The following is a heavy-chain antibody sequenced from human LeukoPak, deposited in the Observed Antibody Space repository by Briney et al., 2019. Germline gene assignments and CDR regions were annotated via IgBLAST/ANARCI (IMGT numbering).Heavy chain of an antibody. CDR3: ARGPLLGYDTNDSGFDI. J-gene: IGHJ3*02. Sequence: ASVKVSCKASGYTFTSYGISWVRQAPGQGLEWVGIINPKDGGTISAQKLQDRVALTSDTSTSTVYMEMNNLKSDDTAVYYCARGPLLGYDTNDSGFDIWGQGTLVTVSS. D-gene: IGHD2-8*01. CDR2: INPKDGGT. CDR1: GYTFTSYG. V-gene: IGHV1-46*04.